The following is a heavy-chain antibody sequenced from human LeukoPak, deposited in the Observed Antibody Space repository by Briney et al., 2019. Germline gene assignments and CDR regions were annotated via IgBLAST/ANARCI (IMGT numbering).Heavy chain of an antibody. J-gene: IGHJ3*02. CDR2: IYYSGST. V-gene: IGHV4-59*08. CDR3: VRSLPEYCSGGSCYLDAFDI. D-gene: IGHD2-15*01. Sequence: SETLSLTCTVSGGSISSYYWSWIRQPPGKGLEWIGYIYYSGSTNYNPSLKSRVTISVDTSKNQFSLKLSSVTAADTAVYYCVRSLPEYCSGGSCYLDAFDIWGQGTMVTVSS. CDR1: GGSISSYY.